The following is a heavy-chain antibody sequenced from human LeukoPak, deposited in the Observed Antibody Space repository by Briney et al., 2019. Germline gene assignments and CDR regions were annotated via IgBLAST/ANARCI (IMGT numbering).Heavy chain of an antibody. CDR3: ARDRPDQYDFDI. D-gene: IGHD2-2*01. CDR2: IHHSGSS. Sequence: KSSETLSLTCTVSGGSISSYYWSWIRQPPGKRLEWIGYIHHSGSSNYNPSLKSRVTMSVDTSKNQFFLKLNSVTAADTAVYSCARDRPDQYDFDIWGQGTTVIVSS. J-gene: IGHJ3*02. CDR1: GGSISSYY. V-gene: IGHV4-59*01.